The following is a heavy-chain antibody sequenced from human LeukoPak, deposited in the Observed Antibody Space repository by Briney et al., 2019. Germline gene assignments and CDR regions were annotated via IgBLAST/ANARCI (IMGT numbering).Heavy chain of an antibody. D-gene: IGHD1-26*01. J-gene: IGHJ4*02. Sequence: GRSLTPSRAASGFTVSGYWTTSVRQPPRNWRGWVANVNQDGENTSHVASVKGRFTISRDNAKNSLYLQMNSLKAEDRAVYYCARILGADEGADYWGQGTLVTAS. CDR2: VNQDGENT. CDR1: GFTVSGYW. V-gene: IGHV3-7*04. CDR3: ARILGADEGADY.